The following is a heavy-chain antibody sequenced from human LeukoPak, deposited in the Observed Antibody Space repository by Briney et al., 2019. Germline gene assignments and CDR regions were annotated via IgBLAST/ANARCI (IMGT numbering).Heavy chain of an antibody. D-gene: IGHD5-12*01. V-gene: IGHV1-69*13. CDR3: ARGPRYSDFHLGSGAFDL. Sequence: SVKVSCKSSGGSFRDYCISWVRQAPGQGLEWMGGIIPVFGTSNYAQKFQGRVTITADESTSTAYMELSSLRSEDTAVYYCARGPRYSDFHLGSGAFDLWGQGTMVTVS. J-gene: IGHJ3*01. CDR1: GGSFRDYC. CDR2: IIPVFGTS.